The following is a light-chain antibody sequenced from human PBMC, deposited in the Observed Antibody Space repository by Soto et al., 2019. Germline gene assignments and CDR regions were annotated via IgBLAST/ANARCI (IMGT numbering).Light chain of an antibody. J-gene: IGKJ5*01. CDR2: GAS. Sequence: EVVLTQSPATLSLSPGERATLSCRASQNVRTFLDWYQQKPGQAPRLLIYGASNRATGIPARFSGSGSGTDFTLTISSLEPEDFATYYCQHYTLYSAPFGQGTRV. CDR3: QHYTLYSAP. CDR1: QNVRTF. V-gene: IGKV3-11*01.